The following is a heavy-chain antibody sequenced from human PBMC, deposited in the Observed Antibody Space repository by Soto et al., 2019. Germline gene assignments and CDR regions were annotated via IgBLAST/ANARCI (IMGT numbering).Heavy chain of an antibody. CDR2: ISGSGGST. CDR3: AKKGGWGTEMATIFSAPFSNYFDY. V-gene: IGHV3-23*01. D-gene: IGHD5-12*01. CDR1: GFTFSSYA. Sequence: GGSLRLSCAASGFTFSSYAMSWVRQAPGRGLEWVSAISGSGGSTYYADSVKGRFTISRDNSKNTLYLQMNSLRAEDTAVYYCAKKGGWGTEMATIFSAPFSNYFDYWGQGTLVTVS. J-gene: IGHJ4*02.